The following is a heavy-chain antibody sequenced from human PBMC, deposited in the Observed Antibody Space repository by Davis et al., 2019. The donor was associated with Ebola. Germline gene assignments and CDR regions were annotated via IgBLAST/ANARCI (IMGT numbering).Heavy chain of an antibody. CDR1: GYSFTNYW. Sequence: GGSLKISCKGSGYSFTNYWIGWVRQMPGKGLECMGIIYPGDSDTRYSPSFQGQVTISVDNSTSTAYLQWSSLKASDTAMYYCATAQRASGYPYYFDFWGQGTLVTVSS. J-gene: IGHJ4*02. CDR2: IYPGDSDT. V-gene: IGHV5-51*01. CDR3: ATAQRASGYPYYFDF. D-gene: IGHD3-3*01.